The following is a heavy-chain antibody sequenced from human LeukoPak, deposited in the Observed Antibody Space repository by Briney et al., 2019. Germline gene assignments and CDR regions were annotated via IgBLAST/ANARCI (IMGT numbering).Heavy chain of an antibody. J-gene: IGHJ4*02. CDR3: ASARARYFDWLLNY. CDR2: ISAYNGNT. D-gene: IGHD3-9*01. V-gene: IGHV1-18*01. CDR1: GYTFTSYG. Sequence: ASVKVSFKSSGYTFTSYGISWVRQAPGQGLEWMGWISAYNGNTNYAQKLQGRVTMTTDTSTSTAYMELRSLRSDDTAVYYCASARARYFDWLLNYWGQGTLVTVSS.